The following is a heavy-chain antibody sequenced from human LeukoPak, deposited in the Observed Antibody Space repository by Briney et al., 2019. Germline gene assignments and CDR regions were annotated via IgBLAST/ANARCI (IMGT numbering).Heavy chain of an antibody. CDR3: ARDSEQWLVQYYFQH. D-gene: IGHD6-19*01. CDR2: IIPILGIA. Sequence: SVKVSCKASGGTFSSYAISWVRQAPGQGLEWMGRIIPILGIANYAQKFQGRVTITADKSTSTAYMELSSLRSEDTAVYYCARDSEQWLVQYYFQHWGQGTLVTVSS. J-gene: IGHJ1*01. V-gene: IGHV1-69*04. CDR1: GGTFSSYA.